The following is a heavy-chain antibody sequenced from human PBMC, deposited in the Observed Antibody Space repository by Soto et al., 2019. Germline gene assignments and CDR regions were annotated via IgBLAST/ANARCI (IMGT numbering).Heavy chain of an antibody. J-gene: IGHJ5*02. CDR1: RLTFNSDG. CDR2: ISSSSSYI. CDR3: ATDRRHSSGWTHPWLDL. Sequence: AGSLGLSCAASRLTFNSDGMNWVRKDPLNWLEWVSSISSSSSYIYYADSVKGRFTISRDNAKNSLYLQMNSLRAEDTAVYYCATDRRHSSGWTHPWLDLWGQGTMVTGSS. D-gene: IGHD6-19*01. V-gene: IGHV3-21*04.